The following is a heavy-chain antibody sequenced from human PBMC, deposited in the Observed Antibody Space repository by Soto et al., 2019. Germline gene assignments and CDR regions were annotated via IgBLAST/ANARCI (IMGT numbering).Heavy chain of an antibody. D-gene: IGHD2-2*01. CDR1: GFTFSIYS. J-gene: IGHJ5*02. CDR2: ISYSSSTI. V-gene: IGHV3-48*01. Sequence: PGGSLRLSCAASGFTFSIYSMNWVRQAPGKGLEWVSYISYSSSTIYYADSVKGRFTISRDNAKNSLYLQMNSLRAEDTAVYYCARAQSVPAAYNWFDPWGQGTLVTVSS. CDR3: ARAQSVPAAYNWFDP.